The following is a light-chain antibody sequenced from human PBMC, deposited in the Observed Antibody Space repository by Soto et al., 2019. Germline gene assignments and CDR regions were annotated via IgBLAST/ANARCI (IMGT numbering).Light chain of an antibody. V-gene: IGLV2-8*01. J-gene: IGLJ2*01. CDR1: SSDVGGYNY. CDR3: SSYAGSNNVV. Sequence: QSALTQPPSASGSPGQSVTISCTGTSSDVGGYNYVSWYQQHPGKAPKLILYEVSKRPSGVPDRCSGSKTGNTTALTVSGLHAEDEDDYYCSSYAGSNNVVFGGGTKLTVL. CDR2: EVS.